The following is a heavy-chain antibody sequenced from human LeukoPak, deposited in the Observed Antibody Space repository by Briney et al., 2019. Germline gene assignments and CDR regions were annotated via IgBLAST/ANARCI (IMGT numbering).Heavy chain of an antibody. CDR1: GFTFSNYA. D-gene: IGHD3-9*01. CDR3: AKDLLYYDILTGYSPRDY. J-gene: IGHJ4*02. V-gene: IGHV3-23*01. CDR2: ISDSGGST. Sequence: GGSLRLSCAASGFTFSNYAMSWVRQAPGKGLEWVSSISDSGGSTYYADSVKGRFTISRDNSNNTLYVQMNSLRAEDTAVYYCAKDLLYYDILTGYSPRDYWGQGTLVTVSS.